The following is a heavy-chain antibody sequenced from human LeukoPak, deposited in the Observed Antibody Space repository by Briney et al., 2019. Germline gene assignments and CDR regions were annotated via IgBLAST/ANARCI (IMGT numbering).Heavy chain of an antibody. D-gene: IGHD3-3*01. J-gene: IGHJ4*02. Sequence: SETLSLTCTVSGGSISSSSYYWGWIRQPPEKGLEWIGSIYYSGSTNYNPSLKSRVTISVDTSKNQFSLNLSSVTAADTAVYYCARGGAFYDPPDYWGQGTLVTVSS. CDR2: IYYSGST. CDR1: GGSISSSSYY. CDR3: ARGGAFYDPPDY. V-gene: IGHV4-39*01.